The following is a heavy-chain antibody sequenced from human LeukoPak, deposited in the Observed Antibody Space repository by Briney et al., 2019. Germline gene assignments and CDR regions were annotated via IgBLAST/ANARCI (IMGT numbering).Heavy chain of an antibody. CDR3: ARDRSLYSSTWYVPRDGFDI. CDR1: GYTFTSYA. CDR2: VIPIFSTA. D-gene: IGHD6-13*01. Sequence: SVKVSCKASGYTFTSYAIGWVRQAPGQGLEWMGGVIPIFSTANYAQKFQGRVTITADRSTSTAYMELSSLRPEDTAVYYCARDRSLYSSTWYVPRDGFDIWGQGTMVIVSS. V-gene: IGHV1-69*06. J-gene: IGHJ3*02.